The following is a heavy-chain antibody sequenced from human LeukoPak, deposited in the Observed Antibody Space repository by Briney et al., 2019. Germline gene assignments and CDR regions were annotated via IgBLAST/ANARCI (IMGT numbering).Heavy chain of an antibody. J-gene: IGHJ4*02. CDR1: GFTFSSYG. CDR2: IRYDGSNK. Sequence: PGGSLRLSCAASGFTFSSYGMHWVRQAPGKGLEWVACIRYDGSNKYYADSVKGRFTISRDNSKNTLYLQMNSLRAEDTAVYYCAKDLVSYWGQGTLVTLSS. CDR3: AKDLVSY. V-gene: IGHV3-30*02.